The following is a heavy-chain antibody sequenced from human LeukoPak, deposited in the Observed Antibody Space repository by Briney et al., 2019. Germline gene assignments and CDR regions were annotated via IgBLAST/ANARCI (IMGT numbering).Heavy chain of an antibody. V-gene: IGHV3-23*01. CDR3: ANLYGDYGDY. Sequence: GGSLRLSCVASGFIFSSYAMSWVRQAPGKGLEWVSGISGSGGSAFYADSVKGRFTISRDNAKSTLYLEMNSLRAEDTAVYYCANLYGDYGDYWGQGNLVTVSS. CDR1: GFIFSSYA. D-gene: IGHD4-17*01. J-gene: IGHJ4*02. CDR2: ISGSGGSA.